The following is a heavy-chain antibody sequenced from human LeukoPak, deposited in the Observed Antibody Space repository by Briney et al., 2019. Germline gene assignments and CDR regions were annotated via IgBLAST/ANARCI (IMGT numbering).Heavy chain of an antibody. J-gene: IGHJ6*02. CDR3: ARDGITMVRGRDRNYYFYGMDV. Sequence: ASVKVSCKASGYTFTSYGISWVRQAPGQGLEWMGWISAYNGNTNYAQKLQGRVTMTTDTSTSTAYMELRSLGSDDTAVYYCARDGITMVRGRDRNYYFYGMDVWGRGTTVTVSS. V-gene: IGHV1-18*01. CDR2: ISAYNGNT. CDR1: GYTFTSYG. D-gene: IGHD3-10*01.